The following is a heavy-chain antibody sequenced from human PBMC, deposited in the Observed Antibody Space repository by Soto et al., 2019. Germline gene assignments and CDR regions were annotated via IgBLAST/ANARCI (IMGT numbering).Heavy chain of an antibody. CDR3: AKGGDQSPGYYFDY. CDR2: ISGSGGAT. D-gene: IGHD2-21*02. Sequence: EVQLLESGGGLVQPGGSLRLSCAASGFTFSSFAMSWVRQTPGKGLEWVSGISGSGGATYYADSVKGRRFTISRDNSKNTLYLQMNSRRAEDTAVYYCAKGGDQSPGYYFDYWGQGTLVTVSS. CDR1: GFTFSSFA. J-gene: IGHJ4*02. V-gene: IGHV3-23*01.